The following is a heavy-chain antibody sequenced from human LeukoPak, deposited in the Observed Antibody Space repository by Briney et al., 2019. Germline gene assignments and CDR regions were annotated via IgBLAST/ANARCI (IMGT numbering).Heavy chain of an antibody. CDR1: GGSISSGGYS. D-gene: IGHD3-16*01. Sequence: SQTLSLTCAVSGGSISSGGYSWSWIRQPPGQGLEWIGYIYHSGSTFYNPSLKSRVTISVDRSKNQFSLKLSSVTAADTAVYYCARDSRRWGASTGYFDYWGQGTLVTVSS. CDR3: ARDSRRWGASTGYFDY. V-gene: IGHV4-30-2*01. CDR2: IYHSGST. J-gene: IGHJ4*02.